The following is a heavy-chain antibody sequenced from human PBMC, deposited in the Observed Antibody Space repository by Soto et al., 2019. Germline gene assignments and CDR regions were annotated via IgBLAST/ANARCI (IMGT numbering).Heavy chain of an antibody. CDR3: AKQVNSGPGSQFFDY. J-gene: IGHJ4*02. CDR1: GFTFSSYA. Sequence: GGSLRLSCAASGFTFSSYAMSWVGQAPGKWLEWVSAIIGSGGSTYYADSVKGRFTISRDNPKNTLYLQMNSLRAEDTAVYYCAKQVNSGPGSQFFDYWGQGTLVTVSS. D-gene: IGHD3-10*01. V-gene: IGHV3-23*01. CDR2: IIGSGGST.